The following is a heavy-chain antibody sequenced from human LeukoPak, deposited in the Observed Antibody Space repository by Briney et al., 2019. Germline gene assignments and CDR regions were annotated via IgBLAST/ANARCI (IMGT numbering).Heavy chain of an antibody. CDR2: IYYSGST. V-gene: IGHV4-39*07. Sequence: MSSETLSLTCTVSGGSISSSSYYWGWIRQPPGKGLEWIGSIYYSGSTYYNPSLRTRVTISVDASRNQFSLNLSSVTAADTAVYYCARWSGSVTARNYYYYMDVWGEGTTVTVSS. D-gene: IGHD6-6*01. CDR3: ARWSGSVTARNYYYYMDV. J-gene: IGHJ6*03. CDR1: GGSISSSSYY.